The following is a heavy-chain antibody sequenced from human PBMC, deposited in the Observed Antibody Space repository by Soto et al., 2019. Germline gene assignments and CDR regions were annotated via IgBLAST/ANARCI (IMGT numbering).Heavy chain of an antibody. V-gene: IGHV3-23*01. J-gene: IGHJ6*02. CDR3: AKHGGYSFGPGDYYGMDI. Sequence: EVQLLESGGGLVQPGGSLRLSCAASGFTFSNFAMNWVRQAPGKGLEWVSGIIGSGGSTYYAASVKGRFTISRDRSKATLYLQMNSLRAEDTAIYYCAKHGGYSFGPGDYYGMDIWGQGTTVTVS. D-gene: IGHD5-18*01. CDR2: IIGSGGST. CDR1: GFTFSNFA.